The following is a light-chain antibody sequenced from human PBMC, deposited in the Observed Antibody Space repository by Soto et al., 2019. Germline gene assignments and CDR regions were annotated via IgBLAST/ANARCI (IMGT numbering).Light chain of an antibody. CDR3: SSFAGNNNLV. J-gene: IGLJ2*01. Sequence: QSALTQPPSASGSPGQSVTISCTGTSSDVGGYNYVSWYQQHPGKAPKLMISEVSKRPSGVPDRFSGSKSGNTASLTVSGXXXXXXXDYXCSSFAGNNNLVFGGGT. CDR1: SSDVGGYNY. CDR2: EVS. V-gene: IGLV2-8*01.